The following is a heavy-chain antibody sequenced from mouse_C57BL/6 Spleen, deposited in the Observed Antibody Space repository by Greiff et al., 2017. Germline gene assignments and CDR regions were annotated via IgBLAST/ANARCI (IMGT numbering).Heavy chain of an antibody. CDR3: ARRRPGSDAMDY. CDR2: INPSNGGT. J-gene: IGHJ4*01. Sequence: QVKLQQPGTELVKPGASVKLSCKASGYTFTSYWMNWVKQRPGQGLEWIGNINPSNGGTNYNEKFKNKATLTVDKSSRPAYMQLSSLTSEDSAVYYCARRRPGSDAMDYWGQGTSVTVSS. V-gene: IGHV1-53*01. CDR1: GYTFTSYW. D-gene: IGHD1-1*01.